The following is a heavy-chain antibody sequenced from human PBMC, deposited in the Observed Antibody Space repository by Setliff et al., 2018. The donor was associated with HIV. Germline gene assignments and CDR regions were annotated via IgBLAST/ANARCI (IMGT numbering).Heavy chain of an antibody. V-gene: IGHV4-59*08. CDR2: IYYSGNT. CDR3: ARSLVPSGYYYGRHAFDI. CDR1: GASIRGHY. D-gene: IGHD3-22*01. J-gene: IGHJ3*02. Sequence: PSETLSLTCSVSGASIRGHYWSWIRQSPGKGLEWIGNIYYSGNTNYNPSFKSRVTISVGTSKNQFSLRVNSVTAADTAVYYCARSLVPSGYYYGRHAFDIWGQGTKVTV.